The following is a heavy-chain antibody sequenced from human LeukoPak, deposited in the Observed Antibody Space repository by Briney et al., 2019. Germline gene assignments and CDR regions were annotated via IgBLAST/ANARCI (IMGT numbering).Heavy chain of an antibody. J-gene: IGHJ5*02. D-gene: IGHD3-9*01. V-gene: IGHV4-31*03. Sequence: SETLSLTCTVSGGSISNGGFYLNWIRQHPGKGLEWIGSIYRSGSTYYNPSLYNPSLKSRVIMSLDTSKNQFSLKLNSVSAADTAVYYCARDLTGYFKFDLWGQGTLVTVSS. CDR3: ARDLTGYFKFDL. CDR1: GGSISNGGFY. CDR2: IYRSGST.